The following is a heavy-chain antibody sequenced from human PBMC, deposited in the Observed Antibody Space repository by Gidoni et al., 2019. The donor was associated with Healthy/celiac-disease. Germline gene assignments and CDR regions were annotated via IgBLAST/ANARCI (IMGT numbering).Heavy chain of an antibody. CDR3: ARDRSTVTTNWYFDL. CDR2: IIPIFGTA. V-gene: IGHV1-69*01. Sequence: VQLVQSGAEVKKPGSSVKVSCKASVGTFSSYAISWVRQAPGQGLEWMGGIIPIFGTANYAQKFQGRVTITADESTSTAYMELSSLRSEDTAVYYCARDRSTVTTNWYFDLWGRGTLVTVSS. D-gene: IGHD4-17*01. J-gene: IGHJ2*01. CDR1: VGTFSSYA.